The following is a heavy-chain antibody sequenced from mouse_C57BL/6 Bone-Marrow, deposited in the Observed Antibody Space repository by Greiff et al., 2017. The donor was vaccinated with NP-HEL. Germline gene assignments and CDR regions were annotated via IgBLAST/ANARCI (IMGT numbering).Heavy chain of an antibody. CDR1: GYAFSSSW. CDR3: ANYDGYYWYFDV. V-gene: IGHV1-82*01. D-gene: IGHD2-3*01. J-gene: IGHJ1*03. CDR2: LYPGDGDT. Sequence: QVQLQQSGPELVKPGASVKISCKASGYAFSSSWMNWVKQRPGKGLEWIGRLYPGDGDTNYNGKFKGKATLTADKSSSTAYMQLSSLTSEDSAVYFCANYDGYYWYFDVWGTGTTVTVSS.